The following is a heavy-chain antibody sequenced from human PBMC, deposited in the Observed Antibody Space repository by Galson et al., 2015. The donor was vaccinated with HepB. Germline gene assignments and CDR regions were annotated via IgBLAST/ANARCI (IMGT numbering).Heavy chain of an antibody. V-gene: IGHV4-34*01. D-gene: IGHD2-21*01. CDR2: VNRGGSA. J-gene: IGHJ1*01. CDR3: VAGPFGPRFHFWYSPVYLQH. CDR1: SGSFNNYD. Sequence: DTLSLTCGVSSGSFNNYDWNWVRQAPGKGPGWIGEVNRGGSANVNPSLQSRVTITRDTSKSQFSLRLTSITAADTAMYYCVAGPFGPRFHFWYSPVYLQHWGRGTQVIVSS.